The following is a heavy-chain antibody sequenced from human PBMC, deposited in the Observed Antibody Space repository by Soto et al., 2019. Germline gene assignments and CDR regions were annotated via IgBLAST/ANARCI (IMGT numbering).Heavy chain of an antibody. J-gene: IGHJ6*02. CDR2: ISSSSSTI. Sequence: GGSLRLSCAASGFTFSSYSMNWVRQAPGKGLEWVSYISSSSSTIYYADSVKGRFTISRDNAKNSLYLQMNSLRDEDTAVYYCARVADCSSTSCIYYYGMDVWGQGTTVTVSS. V-gene: IGHV3-48*02. D-gene: IGHD2-2*01. CDR1: GFTFSSYS. CDR3: ARVADCSSTSCIYYYGMDV.